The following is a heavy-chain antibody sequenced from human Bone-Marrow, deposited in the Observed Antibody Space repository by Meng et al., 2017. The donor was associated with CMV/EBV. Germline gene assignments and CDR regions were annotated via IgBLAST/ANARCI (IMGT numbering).Heavy chain of an antibody. V-gene: IGHV1-69*10. J-gene: IGHJ5*02. Sequence: SGGTFSSYAISWGRQAPGQGLEWMGGIIPILGIANYAQKFQGRVTITADKSTSTAYMELSSLRSEDTAVYYCARGRLRPGGTFPWFDPWGQGTLVTVSS. D-gene: IGHD4-23*01. CDR2: IIPILGIA. CDR1: GGTFSSYA. CDR3: ARGRLRPGGTFPWFDP.